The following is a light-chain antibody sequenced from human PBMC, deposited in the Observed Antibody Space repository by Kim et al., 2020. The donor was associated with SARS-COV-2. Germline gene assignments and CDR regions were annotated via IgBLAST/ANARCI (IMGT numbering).Light chain of an antibody. CDR1: SGSIASNY. CDR3: QSYDSSINWV. J-gene: IGLJ3*02. V-gene: IGLV6-57*01. CDR2: EDN. Sequence: KTVTISCTRSSGSIASNYVQWYQQRPGSFPTTVIYEDNQRPSGVPDRFSGSIDSSSNSASLTISGLKTEDEADYYCQSYDSSINWVFGGGTQLTVL.